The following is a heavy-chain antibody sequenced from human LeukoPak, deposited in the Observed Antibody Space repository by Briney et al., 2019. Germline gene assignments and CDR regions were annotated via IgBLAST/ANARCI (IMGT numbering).Heavy chain of an antibody. CDR2: IYSGGST. CDR1: GFTVSSNY. V-gene: IGHV3-53*01. CDR3: AGEYYYGSGSFSEGY. D-gene: IGHD3-10*01. J-gene: IGHJ4*02. Sequence: GGSLRLSCAASGFTVSSNYMSWVRQAPGKGLEWVSVIYSGGSTYYADSVKGRFTISRDNSKNTLSLQMNSLRAEDTAVYYCAGEYYYGSGSFSEGYWGQGTLVTVSS.